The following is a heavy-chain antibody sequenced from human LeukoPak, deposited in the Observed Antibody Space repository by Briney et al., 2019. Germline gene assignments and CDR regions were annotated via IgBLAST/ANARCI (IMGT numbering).Heavy chain of an antibody. CDR3: ASYNGSGSGYFDY. J-gene: IGHJ4*02. D-gene: IGHD3-10*01. CDR2: INHSGST. Sequence: SETLSLTCTVSGGSISSGGYYWSWIRQPPGKGLEWIGEINHSGSTNYNPSLKSRVTISVDTSKNQFSLKLSSVTAADTAVYYCASYNGSGSGYFDYWGQGTLVTVSS. CDR1: GGSISSGGYY. V-gene: IGHV4-39*07.